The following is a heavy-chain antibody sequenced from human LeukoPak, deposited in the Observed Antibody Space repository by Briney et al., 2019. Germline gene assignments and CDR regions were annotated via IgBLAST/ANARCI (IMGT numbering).Heavy chain of an antibody. CDR3: ARDRGPSRIAVAGTEFDY. J-gene: IGHJ4*02. V-gene: IGHV3-21*01. Sequence: PGESLRLSCAASGFTFSSYSMNWVRQGPGQGLDLVSSISSSSSYIYYADSVKGRFTISRDNAKNSLYLQMSSLRAEDTAVYYCARDRGPSRIAVAGTEFDYWGQGTLVTVSS. D-gene: IGHD6-19*01. CDR2: ISSSSSYI. CDR1: GFTFSSYS.